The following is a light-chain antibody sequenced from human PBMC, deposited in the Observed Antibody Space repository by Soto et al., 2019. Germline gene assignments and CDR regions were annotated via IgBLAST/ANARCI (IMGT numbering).Light chain of an antibody. J-gene: IGKJ1*01. V-gene: IGKV1-39*01. CDR2: AAA. CDR1: QIIASF. CDR3: EQSRNFPRT. Sequence: DIQMTQSPSSLSASVGDTVTITCRASQIIASFISWYQLKPGKAAKLLIYAAASLQTEVPSSFSGGGSGTHLTLTINSLQPEDFATYQCEQSRNFPRTFGQGTRVEIK.